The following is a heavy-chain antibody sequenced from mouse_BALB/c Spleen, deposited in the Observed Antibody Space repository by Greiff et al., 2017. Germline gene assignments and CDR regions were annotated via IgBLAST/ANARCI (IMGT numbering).Heavy chain of an antibody. V-gene: IGHV7-3*02. J-gene: IGHJ2*01. CDR3: ARDRGRGYFDD. Sequence: EVQLVESGGGLVQPGGSLRLSCATSGFTFTDYYMSWVRQPPGKALEWLGFIRNKANGYTTEYSASVKGRFTISRDNSQSILYLQMNTLRAEDSATYYCARDRGRGYFDDWGQGTTLTVSS. CDR2: IRNKANGYTT. D-gene: IGHD1-1*01. CDR1: GFTFTDYY.